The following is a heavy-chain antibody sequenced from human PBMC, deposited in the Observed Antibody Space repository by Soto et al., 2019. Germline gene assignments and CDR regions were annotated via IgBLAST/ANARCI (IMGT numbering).Heavy chain of an antibody. J-gene: IGHJ4*02. CDR3: ARDEGWILYYFDY. CDR2: ISYDGSNK. D-gene: IGHD5-12*01. V-gene: IGHV3-30-3*01. CDR1: GFTFSSYA. Sequence: GGSLRLSCAASGFTFSSYAMHWVRQAPGKGLEWVAVISYDGSNKYYADSVKGRFTISRDNSKNTLYLQMNSLRAEDTAVYYCARDEGWILYYFDYWGQGTLVTVSS.